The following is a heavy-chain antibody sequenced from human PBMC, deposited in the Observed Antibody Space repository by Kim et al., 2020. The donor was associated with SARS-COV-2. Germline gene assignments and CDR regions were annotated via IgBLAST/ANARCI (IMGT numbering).Heavy chain of an antibody. CDR3: ASESENWNYRAFDI. D-gene: IGHD1-7*01. V-gene: IGHV4-59*01. Sequence: NPPLKCRVTISVDTSKNLLPLKLSSVTAADTAVYYCASESENWNYRAFDIWGQGTMVTVSS. J-gene: IGHJ3*02.